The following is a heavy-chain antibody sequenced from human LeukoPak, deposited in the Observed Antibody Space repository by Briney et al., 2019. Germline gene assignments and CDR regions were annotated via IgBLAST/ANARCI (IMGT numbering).Heavy chain of an antibody. CDR2: ISPYNGNT. CDR1: DYPFTSFG. V-gene: IGHV1-18*01. Sequence: ASVKISCKTSDYPFTSFGVSWVRQAPGQGLEWMGWISPYNGNTNFAQRFQGRLTLTTDTSTSTVYMELRSLRSDDTAVYFCARARRVQVIPVAESAEYFEHWGQGTLVTVSS. D-gene: IGHD2-2*01. CDR3: ARARRVQVIPVAESAEYFEH. J-gene: IGHJ1*01.